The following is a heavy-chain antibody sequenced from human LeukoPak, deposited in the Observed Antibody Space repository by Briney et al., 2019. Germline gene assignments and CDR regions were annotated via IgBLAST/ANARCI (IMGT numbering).Heavy chain of an antibody. CDR2: ISSSGTTI. CDR3: ARSPSIAPRPDY. CDR1: GFTFSDYY. Sequence: GGSLRLSCAASGFTFSDYYMSWIRQAPGKGLEWVSYISSSGTTIYYADSVKGRFTISRGNAKNSLYLQMSSLRAEDTAVYYCARSPSIAPRPDYRGQGTLVTVSS. V-gene: IGHV3-11*01. J-gene: IGHJ4*02. D-gene: IGHD6-6*01.